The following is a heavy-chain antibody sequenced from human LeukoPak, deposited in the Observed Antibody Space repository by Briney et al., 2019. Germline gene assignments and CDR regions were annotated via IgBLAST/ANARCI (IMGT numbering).Heavy chain of an antibody. CDR2: INPSGGST. CDR1: GYTFTGYY. Sequence: GASVKVSCKASGYTFTGYYMHWVRQAPGQGLEWMGIINPSGGSTSYAQKFQGRVTMTRDMSTSTVYMELSSLRSDDTAVYYCARDLKRGYSSGRYSWGTGSSNDYWGQGTLVTVSS. CDR3: ARDLKRGYSSGRYSWGTGSSNDY. J-gene: IGHJ4*02. D-gene: IGHD6-19*01. V-gene: IGHV1-46*01.